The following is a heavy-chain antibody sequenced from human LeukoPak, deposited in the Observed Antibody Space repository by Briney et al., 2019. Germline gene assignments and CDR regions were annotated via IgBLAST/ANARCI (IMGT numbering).Heavy chain of an antibody. D-gene: IGHD2-2*01. Sequence: GASVKVSCKASGYTFTGYYMHWVRQAPGQGLEWMGWINPNSGGTNYAQKFQGRVTMTRDTSISTAYMELSRLRSDDTAVYYCARGSDSGPYQLLSSFDYWGQGTLVTVSS. J-gene: IGHJ4*02. CDR2: INPNSGGT. CDR1: GYTFTGYY. V-gene: IGHV1-2*02. CDR3: ARGSDSGPYQLLSSFDY.